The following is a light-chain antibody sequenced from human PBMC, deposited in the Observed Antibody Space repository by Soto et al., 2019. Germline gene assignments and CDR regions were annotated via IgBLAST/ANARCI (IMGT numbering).Light chain of an antibody. Sequence: QSVLTQPPSLSAAPGQKVTISCSGSSSNIGNNYVSWYQQLPGTAPKLLIYENNKRPSGIPDRFSGSKSGTSATLGITGLQTGDEADYYCGPWDSSLSAGVFVGGTKLTVL. CDR3: GPWDSSLSAGV. CDR1: SSNIGNNY. J-gene: IGLJ3*02. CDR2: ENN. V-gene: IGLV1-51*02.